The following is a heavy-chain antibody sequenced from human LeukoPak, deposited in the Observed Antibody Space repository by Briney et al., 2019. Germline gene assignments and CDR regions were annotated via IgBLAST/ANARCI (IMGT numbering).Heavy chain of an antibody. J-gene: IGHJ4*02. D-gene: IGHD4-17*01. CDR1: GFTFDDYG. V-gene: IGHV3-20*04. CDR3: ARTSGGYGDWAY. CDR2: INWNGGST. Sequence: GGSLRLSCAASGFTFDDYGMSWVRQAPGKGLEWVSGINWNGGSTGYADSVKGRFTISRDNAKKSLYLRMNSLRAEDTALYYCARTSGGYGDWAYWGQGTLVTVSS.